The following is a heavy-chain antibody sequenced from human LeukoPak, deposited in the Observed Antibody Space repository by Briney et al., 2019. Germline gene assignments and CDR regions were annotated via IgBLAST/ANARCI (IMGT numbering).Heavy chain of an antibody. CDR3: ARKAQYNGHYPLDY. CDR1: GFTFTSYS. J-gene: IGHJ4*02. CDR2: TSDRGDYT. V-gene: IGHV3-23*01. Sequence: GGSLRLSCAASGFTFTSYSMGWVRQAPGKGLEWVSGTSDRGDYTYYADSVKGRFTISRDSSKNTLFLQMNSLRAEDTALYFCARKAQYNGHYPLDYWGQGTLVTVSS. D-gene: IGHD1-7*01.